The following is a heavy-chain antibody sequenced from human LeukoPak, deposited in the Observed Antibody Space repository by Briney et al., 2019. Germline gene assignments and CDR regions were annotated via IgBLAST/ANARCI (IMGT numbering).Heavy chain of an antibody. Sequence: PGGSLRLSCAASGFTFSSYSMNWVRQAPGKGLEWVSSISSSSSYIYYADSVKGRFTISRDNAKNSLYLQMNSLRAEDTAVYYCAREEGGDDANWFDPWGQGTLVTVSS. D-gene: IGHD2-21*02. V-gene: IGHV3-21*04. CDR3: AREEGGDDANWFDP. J-gene: IGHJ5*02. CDR1: GFTFSSYS. CDR2: ISSSSSYI.